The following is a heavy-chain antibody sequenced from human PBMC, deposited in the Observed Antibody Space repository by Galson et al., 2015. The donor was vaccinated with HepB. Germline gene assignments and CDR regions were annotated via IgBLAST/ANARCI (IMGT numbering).Heavy chain of an antibody. Sequence: SVKVSCKASGDTFSSYLLSWVRQAPGQGLEWMGGIVPLFGTANCAEKFLGRLTITADESTSTAYMELSSLTSEDTATYFCARPPTKFDSSGPTDSWGQGTLVSVSS. CDR3: ARPPTKFDSSGPTDS. D-gene: IGHD6-19*01. J-gene: IGHJ4*02. CDR1: GDTFSSYL. CDR2: IVPLFGTA. V-gene: IGHV1-69*13.